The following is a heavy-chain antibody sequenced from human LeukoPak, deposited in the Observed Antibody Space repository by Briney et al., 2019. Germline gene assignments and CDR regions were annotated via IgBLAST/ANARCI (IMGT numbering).Heavy chain of an antibody. D-gene: IGHD3-10*01. CDR3: AREGATPSEGFGEPFIGY. V-gene: IGHV1-69*06. CDR1: GGTFSSYA. J-gene: IGHJ4*02. Sequence: SVKVSCKASGGTFSSYAISWVRQAPGQGLEWMGGIIPFFGTANYAQKFQGRVTITADKSTSTAYMELSSLRSEDTAVYYCAREGATPSEGFGEPFIGYWGQGTLVTVSS. CDR2: IIPFFGTA.